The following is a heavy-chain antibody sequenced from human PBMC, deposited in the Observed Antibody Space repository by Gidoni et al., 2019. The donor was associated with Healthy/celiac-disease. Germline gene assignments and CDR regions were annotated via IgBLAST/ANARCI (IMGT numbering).Heavy chain of an antibody. D-gene: IGHD6-19*01. CDR2: INAGNGNT. J-gene: IGHJ3*02. V-gene: IGHV1-3*01. Sequence: QVQLVQSGAEVKKPGAPVKVSCKASGYTFTSYAMHWVRQAPGQRLEWMGWINAGNGNTNYSQKFQGRVTITRDTSASTAYMELSSLRSEDTAVYYCARGSSGWYTAFDIWGQGTMVTVSS. CDR1: GYTFTSYA. CDR3: ARGSSGWYTAFDI.